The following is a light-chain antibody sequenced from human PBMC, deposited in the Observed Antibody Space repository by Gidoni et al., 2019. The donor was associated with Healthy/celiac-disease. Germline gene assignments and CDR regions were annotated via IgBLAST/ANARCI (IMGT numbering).Light chain of an antibody. Sequence: SYLLTPPHSVSVAPGQTARITRGGNNTGSKSVHWYQQKPGQAPVLVVYDDSDRRSGIPERFSGSNSGNTATLTISRVEAGDEADYYGQVWDSSSDHSWVFGGGTKLTVL. CDR3: QVWDSSSDHSWV. V-gene: IGLV3-21*02. CDR1: NTGSKS. J-gene: IGLJ3*02. CDR2: DDS.